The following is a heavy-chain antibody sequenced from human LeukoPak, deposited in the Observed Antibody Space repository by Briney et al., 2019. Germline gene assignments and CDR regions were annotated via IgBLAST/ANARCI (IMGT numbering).Heavy chain of an antibody. CDR3: ARGSDTIFGVVTNDAFDI. CDR2: IYTSGST. CDR1: GGSISSGGYY. D-gene: IGHD3-3*01. J-gene: IGHJ3*02. V-gene: IGHV4-61*02. Sequence: SQTLSLTCTVSGGSISSGGYYWSWIRQPAGKGLEWIGRIYTSGSTNYNPSLKSRVTMSVDTSKNQFSLKLSSVTAADTAVYYCARGSDTIFGVVTNDAFDIWGQGTMVTVSS.